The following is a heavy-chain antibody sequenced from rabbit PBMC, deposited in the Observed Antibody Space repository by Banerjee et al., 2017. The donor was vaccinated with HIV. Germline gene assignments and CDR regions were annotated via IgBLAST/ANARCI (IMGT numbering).Heavy chain of an antibody. Sequence: QEQLKETGGGLVQPEGSLTLTCKASGFDISSYNMQWVRQAPGKGLELIAYIYTGDGSTYYASWVNGRFTISKTSSTTVTLQMSGLTAADTATYFCARAPFAGNSYWYTRLDLWGPGTLVTVS. J-gene: IGHJ3*01. V-gene: IGHV1S47*01. CDR2: IYTGDGST. CDR3: ARAPFAGNSYWYTRLDL. D-gene: IGHD8-1*01. CDR1: GFDISSYN.